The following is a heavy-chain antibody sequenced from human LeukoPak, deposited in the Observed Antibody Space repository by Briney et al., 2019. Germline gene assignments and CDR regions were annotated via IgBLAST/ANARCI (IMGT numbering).Heavy chain of an antibody. V-gene: IGHV4-59*12. Sequence: PSETLSLTCTVSGGSISSYYWSWTRQPPGKGLEWIGYIYYSGSTNYNPSLKSRVTISVDTSKNQFSLKLSSVTAADTAVYYCASRANYDYYYMDVWGKGTTVTISS. J-gene: IGHJ6*03. CDR1: GGSISSYY. CDR3: ASRANYDYYYMDV. CDR2: IYYSGST.